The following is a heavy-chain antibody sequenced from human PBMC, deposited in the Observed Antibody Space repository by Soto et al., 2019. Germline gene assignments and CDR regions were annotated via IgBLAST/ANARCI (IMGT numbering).Heavy chain of an antibody. Sequence: GVSLRLSFAASGFTFSSYAMHWVRQAPGKGLEWVAVISYDGSNKYYADSVKGRFTISRDNSKNTLYLQMNSLRAEDTAVYYCARDPLWGTAMVLWYFDLWGRGTLVTVSS. V-gene: IGHV3-30-3*01. D-gene: IGHD5-18*01. CDR3: ARDPLWGTAMVLWYFDL. CDR2: ISYDGSNK. CDR1: GFTFSSYA. J-gene: IGHJ2*01.